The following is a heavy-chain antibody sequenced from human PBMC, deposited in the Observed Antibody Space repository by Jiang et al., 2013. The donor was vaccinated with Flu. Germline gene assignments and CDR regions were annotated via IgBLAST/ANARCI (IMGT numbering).Heavy chain of an antibody. D-gene: IGHD2-15*01. J-gene: IGHJ4*02. V-gene: IGHV1-69*01. CDR3: ARAHCSGGSCYHDY. Sequence: GRVTITADESTSTAYMELSSLRSEDTAVYYCARAHCSGGSCYHDYWGQGTLVTVSS.